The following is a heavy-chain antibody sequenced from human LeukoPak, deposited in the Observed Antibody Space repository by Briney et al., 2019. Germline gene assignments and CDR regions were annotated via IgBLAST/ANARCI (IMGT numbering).Heavy chain of an antibody. D-gene: IGHD1-20*01. V-gene: IGHV3-23*01. J-gene: IGHJ5*02. Sequence: GGSLRLSSAASGFTFNSYAISWVRQAPGKGLEWVSAISGSGGSTYYADSVKGRFTISRDNSKNTLYLQMNSLRAEDTAVYYCAEQTNNWNPPNWFDPWGEAALVTVSS. CDR3: AEQTNNWNPPNWFDP. CDR1: GFTFNSYA. CDR2: ISGSGGST.